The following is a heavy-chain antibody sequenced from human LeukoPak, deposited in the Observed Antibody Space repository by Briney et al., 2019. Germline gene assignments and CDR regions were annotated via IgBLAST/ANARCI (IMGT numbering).Heavy chain of an antibody. J-gene: IGHJ4*02. D-gene: IGHD3-3*01. V-gene: IGHV1-69*13. Sequence: SVKVSCKASGGTFSSYAISWVRQAPGQGLEWMGGIIPIFGTANYAQKFQGRVTITADESTSTAYMELSSLRSEDTAVYYCARGEFFFGVVISTVHFDYWGQGTLVTVSS. CDR1: GGTFSSYA. CDR3: ARGEFFFGVVISTVHFDY. CDR2: IIPIFGTA.